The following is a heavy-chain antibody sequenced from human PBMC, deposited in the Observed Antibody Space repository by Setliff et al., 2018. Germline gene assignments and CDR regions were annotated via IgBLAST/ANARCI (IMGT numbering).Heavy chain of an antibody. CDR1: GFAFSSHA. D-gene: IGHD3-10*01. Sequence: GGSLRLSCATSGFAFSSHAMAWVRRAPGKGLEWLASINPDGSEKYYVDSVKGRFTISRDNARNSLSLQMNSLRTEDTAVYYCFGAGTCSYWGQGTLVTVSS. J-gene: IGHJ4*02. CDR3: FGAGTCSY. V-gene: IGHV3-7*01. CDR2: INPDGSEK.